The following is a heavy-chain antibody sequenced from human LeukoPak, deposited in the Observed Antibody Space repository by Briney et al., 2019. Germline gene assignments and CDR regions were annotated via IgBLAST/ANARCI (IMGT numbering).Heavy chain of an antibody. V-gene: IGHV3-23*01. CDR1: GFTFSTFS. CDR3: AKVELSASGGELDP. CDR2: ISDSGGIT. J-gene: IGHJ5*02. Sequence: GGSLRLSCAASGFTFSTFSMSWVRQASGKGLEWVSTISDSGGITDYADSVKGRFTISRDNSRSTLYLEMKSLRADDTAVYYCAKVELSASGGELDPWGQGTLVIVSS. D-gene: IGHD3-16*02.